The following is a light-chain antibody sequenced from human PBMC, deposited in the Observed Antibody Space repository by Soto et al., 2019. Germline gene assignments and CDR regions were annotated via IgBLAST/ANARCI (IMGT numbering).Light chain of an antibody. J-gene: IGKJ1*01. CDR2: AAS. V-gene: IGKV1-6*01. Sequence: AIQMTQSPSSLSASVGDRVTITCRASQGIGDGLGWCQQKPGKDPKFLIYAASNLQSGVPSRFGGSGSGTDFTLTISSLQPEDFATYYCIQDYNYPSWTFAEGPRWKSN. CDR3: IQDYNYPSWT. CDR1: QGIGDG.